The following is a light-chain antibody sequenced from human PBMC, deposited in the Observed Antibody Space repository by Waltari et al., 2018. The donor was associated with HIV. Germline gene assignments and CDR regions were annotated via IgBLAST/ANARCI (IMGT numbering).Light chain of an antibody. V-gene: IGLV1-40*01. J-gene: IGLJ2*01. CDR2: GNT. CDR1: NSNIGANYD. CDR3: HSYRRSLSGSEV. Sequence: QSVLTQPPSVSGAPAQRVTISCTVNNSNIGANYDVHWIQQLPGAAPKLLICGNTNRPSGVPDRFSGSKSGTSACLVIPCRRAEDEADYYCHSYRRSLSGSEVFGGGTKLSVL.